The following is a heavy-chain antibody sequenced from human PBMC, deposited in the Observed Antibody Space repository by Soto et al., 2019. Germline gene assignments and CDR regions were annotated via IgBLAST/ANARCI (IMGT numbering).Heavy chain of an antibody. Sequence: GGSLRLSCAASGFTFSNAWINWVRQAPGKGLEWVGRIKSKTDGGTTDIAATVKGRFTISRDNSKNTLYLQMNSLRAEDTAVYYCAKTAKVPAAIGTKWHKNTWYFDLWGRGTLVTVSS. CDR1: GFTFSNAW. CDR2: IKSKTDGGTT. J-gene: IGHJ2*01. CDR3: AKTAKVPAAIGTKWHKNTWYFDL. D-gene: IGHD2-2*01. V-gene: IGHV3-15*07.